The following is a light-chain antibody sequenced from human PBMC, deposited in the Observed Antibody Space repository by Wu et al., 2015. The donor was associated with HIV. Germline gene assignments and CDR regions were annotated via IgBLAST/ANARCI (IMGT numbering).Light chain of an antibody. CDR2: AAS. V-gene: IGKV1-NL1*01. CDR3: QKYNTAPWT. Sequence: DIQMTQSPSSLSASVGDGVTITCRASQDISNSLARYQHKPGKAPKLLLYAASRLESGVPSRFSGSGSGTDYTLTISNLQPEDVATYYCQKYNTAPWTFGQGTKVEMK. J-gene: IGKJ1*01. CDR1: QDISNS.